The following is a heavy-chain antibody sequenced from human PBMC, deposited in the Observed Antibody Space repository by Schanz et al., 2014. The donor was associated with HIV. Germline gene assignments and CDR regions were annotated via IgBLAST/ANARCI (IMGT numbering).Heavy chain of an antibody. Sequence: QVQLVQSGAEVKKTGSSVKVSCKASGGTFRSNAITWVRQAPGQGLEWIGHFNVMLSKINSAQKFQGRVSMTADPSTNTAYMEMRGLRFEDTAVYFCAGRYNWNDEEGGGEYNWFDPWGQGTLVTVSS. CDR2: FNVMLSKI. CDR3: AGRYNWNDEEGGGEYNWFDP. CDR1: GGTFRSNA. V-gene: IGHV1-69*01. D-gene: IGHD1-20*01. J-gene: IGHJ5*02.